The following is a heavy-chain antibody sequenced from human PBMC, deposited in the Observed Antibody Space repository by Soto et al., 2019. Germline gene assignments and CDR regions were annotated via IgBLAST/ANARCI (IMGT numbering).Heavy chain of an antibody. CDR3: ARTLLWFGELSYAFDI. J-gene: IGHJ3*02. CDR2: INAGNGNT. CDR1: GYTFTSYA. V-gene: IGHV1-3*01. Sequence: QVQLVQSGAEVKKPGASVKVSCKASGYTFTSYAMHWVRQAPGQRLEWMGWINAGNGNTKYSQKFQGRVTITRDTSASTDYMELSSLRSEDTAVYYCARTLLWFGELSYAFDIWGQGTMVTVSS. D-gene: IGHD3-10*01.